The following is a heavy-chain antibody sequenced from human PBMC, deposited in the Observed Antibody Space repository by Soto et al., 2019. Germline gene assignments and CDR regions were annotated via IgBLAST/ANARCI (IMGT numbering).Heavy chain of an antibody. CDR3: ARDGIAARAYTWFDP. Sequence: SETLSLTCTVSGGSISSYYWSWIRQPPGKGLEWIGYIYYSGSTNYNPSLKSRVTILVDTSKSQFSLKLSSVTAADTAVYYCARDGIAARAYTWFDPWGQGTLVTVSS. CDR1: GGSISSYY. CDR2: IYYSGST. V-gene: IGHV4-59*01. J-gene: IGHJ5*02. D-gene: IGHD6-6*01.